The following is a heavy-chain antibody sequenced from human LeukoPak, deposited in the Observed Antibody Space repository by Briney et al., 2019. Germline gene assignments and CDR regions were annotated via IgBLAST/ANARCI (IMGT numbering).Heavy chain of an antibody. J-gene: IGHJ6*02. V-gene: IGHV3-23*01. CDR1: GFTFSSYA. CDR3: AKDKGWGYSTYDFYGMDV. CDR2: ISGSGGNT. Sequence: QSGGSLRLSCAASGFTFSSYAMSWVRQAPGRGLEWVSAISGSGGNTYYADSVKGRFTISRDNSKNTLYLQMNSLRAEDTAVYYCAKDKGWGYSTYDFYGMDVWGQGTTITVSS. D-gene: IGHD1-26*01.